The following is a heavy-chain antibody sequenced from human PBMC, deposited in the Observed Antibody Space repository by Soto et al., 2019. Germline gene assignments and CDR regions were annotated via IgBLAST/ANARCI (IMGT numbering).Heavy chain of an antibody. CDR2: INAGNGNT. D-gene: IGHD6-13*01. CDR1: GYTFTSYA. J-gene: IGHJ1*01. CDR3: ARDSGYSSSCCQYFQH. V-gene: IGHV1-3*01. Sequence: ASVKVSCKASGYTFTSYAMHWVRQAPGQRLEWMGWINAGNGNTKYAQKLQGRVTMTTDTSTSTAYMELRSLRSDDTAVYYCARDSGYSSSCCQYFQHWGQGTLVTVSS.